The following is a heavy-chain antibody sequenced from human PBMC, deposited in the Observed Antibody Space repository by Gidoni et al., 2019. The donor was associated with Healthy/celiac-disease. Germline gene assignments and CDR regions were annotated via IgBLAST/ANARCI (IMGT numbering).Heavy chain of an antibody. CDR3: ARSPSLMTTVTTSAFDI. CDR1: GGTFSSYA. D-gene: IGHD4-17*01. V-gene: IGHV1-69*04. J-gene: IGHJ3*02. CDR2: IIPILGIA. Sequence: QFQLVQSGAEVKKPGSSVKVSCKASGGTFSSYAISWVRQAPGQGLEWMGRIIPILGIANYAQKFQGRVTITADKSTSTAYMELSSLRSEDTAVYYCARSPSLMTTVTTSAFDIWGQGTMVTVSS.